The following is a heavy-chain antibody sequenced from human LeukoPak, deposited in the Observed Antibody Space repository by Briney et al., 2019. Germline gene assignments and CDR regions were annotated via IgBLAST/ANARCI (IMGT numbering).Heavy chain of an antibody. CDR1: GGSISSGGYY. D-gene: IGHD3-3*02. V-gene: IGHV4-31*03. J-gene: IGHJ5*02. CDR3: AALAKGNWFDP. Sequence: SETLSLTCTVSGGSISSGGYYWSWIRQHPGKGLEWIGYIYYSGSTYYNPSLRSRVTISADTSKNQFSLRLRSVTAADTAVYYCAALAKGNWFDPWGQGTLVTVSS. CDR2: IYYSGST.